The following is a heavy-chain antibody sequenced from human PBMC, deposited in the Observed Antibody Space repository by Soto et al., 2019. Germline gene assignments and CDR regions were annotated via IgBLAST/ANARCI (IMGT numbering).Heavy chain of an antibody. CDR1: GGSISTTGHY. V-gene: IGHV4-39*02. CDR3: ARRSIEHSSGWYP. D-gene: IGHD6-13*01. J-gene: IGHJ5*02. CDR2: IYYTGTS. Sequence: PSETLSLTCAVSGGSISTTGHYWGWFRRPPGKGLEWIATIYYTGTSYYKSSLKGRVTISVDTSRNHFSLNLNSVTAADTAVYFCARRSIEHSSGWYPWGQGIVVTVSS.